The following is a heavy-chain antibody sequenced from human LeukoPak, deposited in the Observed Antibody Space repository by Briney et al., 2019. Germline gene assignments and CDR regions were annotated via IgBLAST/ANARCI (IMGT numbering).Heavy chain of an antibody. D-gene: IGHD3-10*01. CDR2: INQEGSER. Sequence: GGSLRLSCEVSGFIFSSYWMSWVRQAPGKGLEWVGNINQEGSERNHGDSVNGRFTISRDNAKNSLYLQMNSLRAEDTAVYYCARDLVVRGRWSWFDPSGQGTLVTVSS. V-gene: IGHV3-7*01. CDR3: ARDLVVRGRWSWFDP. J-gene: IGHJ5*02. CDR1: GFIFSSYW.